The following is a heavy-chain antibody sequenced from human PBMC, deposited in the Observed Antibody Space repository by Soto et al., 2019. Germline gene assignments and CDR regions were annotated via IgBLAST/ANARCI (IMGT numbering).Heavy chain of an antibody. CDR2: IIPISGTA. D-gene: IGHD3-22*01. Sequence: QVQLVQSGAEVKKPGSSVKVSCKASGGTFSSYAISWVRQAPGQGLEWMGGIIPISGTANYAQKFQGRVTITADESTSTAYMELSSLRSEDTAVYYCARLQTFDYYDSSGYYSGGDYWGQGTLVTVSS. J-gene: IGHJ4*02. V-gene: IGHV1-69*01. CDR1: GGTFSSYA. CDR3: ARLQTFDYYDSSGYYSGGDY.